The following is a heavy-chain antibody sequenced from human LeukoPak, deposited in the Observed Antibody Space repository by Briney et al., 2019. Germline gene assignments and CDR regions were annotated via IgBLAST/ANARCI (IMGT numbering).Heavy chain of an antibody. CDR2: ISHSETT. Sequence: SETLSLTCTVSGGSISSTNKFWVWIRQPPGKGLESIGAISHSETTYYNPSLESRVTVSVDTSRNQSSLRLRSVTAADTAVYYCASVSYLYGWVHFDSWGQGALVTVSS. CDR1: GGSISSTNKF. CDR3: ASVSYLYGWVHFDS. D-gene: IGHD5-18*01. J-gene: IGHJ4*02. V-gene: IGHV4-39*01.